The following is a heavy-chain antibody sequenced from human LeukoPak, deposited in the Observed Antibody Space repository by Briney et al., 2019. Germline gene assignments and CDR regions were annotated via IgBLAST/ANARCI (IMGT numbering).Heavy chain of an antibody. V-gene: IGHV1-46*01. CDR1: GYTFISHY. CDR3: ARMGPYLGTFSY. CDR2: INPSGGST. Sequence: ASVKVSCKASGYTFISHYIHWVRQAPGQGLEWMGVINPSGGSTSYAEKFQGRVTMTRDTSTSTVYMELTSLRSEDTALYYCARMGPYLGTFSYWGEGTLVTVSS. J-gene: IGHJ4*02. D-gene: IGHD1-26*01.